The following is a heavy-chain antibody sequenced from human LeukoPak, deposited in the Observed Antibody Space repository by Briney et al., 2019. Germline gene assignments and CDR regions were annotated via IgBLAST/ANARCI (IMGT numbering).Heavy chain of an antibody. CDR3: ARSYYYESSAYFDY. J-gene: IGHJ4*02. V-gene: IGHV4-59*12. CDR1: GGSISSYY. D-gene: IGHD3-22*01. Sequence: SETLSLTCTVSGGSISSYYWSWIRQPPGKGLGWIGYIYYSGSTNYNPSLKSRVTISVDTSKNQFSLKLSSVTAADTAVYYCARSYYYESSAYFDYWGQGTLVTVSS. CDR2: IYYSGST.